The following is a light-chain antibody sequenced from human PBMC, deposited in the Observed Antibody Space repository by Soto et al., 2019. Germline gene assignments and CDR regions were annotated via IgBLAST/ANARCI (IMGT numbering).Light chain of an antibody. Sequence: DIKITQSPSTLSGSVGDRVTNPCRASQTISSRLAWYRRTPGKAPKILIYKASTLTSGAPSRFSCRGAGAECTRPISSLQPADVETYDCQHYNRYSEAFGQGTKVDIK. CDR2: KAS. CDR3: QHYNRYSEA. CDR1: QTISSR. V-gene: IGKV1-5*03. J-gene: IGKJ1*01.